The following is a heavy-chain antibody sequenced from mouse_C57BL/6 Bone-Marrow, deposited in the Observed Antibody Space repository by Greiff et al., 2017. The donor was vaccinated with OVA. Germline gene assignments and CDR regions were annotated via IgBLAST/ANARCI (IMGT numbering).Heavy chain of an antibody. Sequence: QVQLQQSGPGLVAPSQSLSITCTVSGFSLTSYGVDWVRQSPGKGLEWMGVIWGVGSTNYNSALNSRLSISKDNSKSPVFLKMNSPQTDDTAMYYCATYLHYYGSSPAWFAYWGQGTLVTVSA. V-gene: IGHV2-6*01. CDR2: IWGVGST. CDR3: ATYLHYYGSSPAWFAY. J-gene: IGHJ3*01. CDR1: GFSLTSYG. D-gene: IGHD1-1*01.